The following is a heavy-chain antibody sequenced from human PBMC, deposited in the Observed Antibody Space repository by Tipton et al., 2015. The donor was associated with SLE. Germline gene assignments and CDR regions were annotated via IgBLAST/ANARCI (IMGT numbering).Heavy chain of an antibody. V-gene: IGHV4-59*11. J-gene: IGHJ6*02. D-gene: IGHD3-22*01. CDR2: IYYAAGT. Sequence: TLSLTCTVSGGSISSHYWSWIRQSPGKGLEWLGYIYYAAGTNYNPSFKSRVTISVDTSKNQFSLKLSSVTAADTAVYYCAREIDRDSSGYSYGMDVWGQGTTVTVSS. CDR1: GGSISSHY. CDR3: AREIDRDSSGYSYGMDV.